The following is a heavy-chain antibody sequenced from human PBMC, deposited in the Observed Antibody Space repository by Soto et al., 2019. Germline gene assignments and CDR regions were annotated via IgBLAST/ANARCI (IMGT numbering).Heavy chain of an antibody. CDR2: IYYSGST. D-gene: IGHD3-10*01. CDR1: GGSISSGDYF. CDR3: ARVKAGVVY. Sequence: QVQLQESGPGLVKPSQTLSLTCTVSGGSISSGDYFWSWIRQPPGKGLEWIGYIYYSGSTYYNPSPKSRVTISVDTSKNHSALKLISVTAADTAVYYCARVKAGVVYWGQGTLVTVFS. V-gene: IGHV4-30-4*01. J-gene: IGHJ4*02.